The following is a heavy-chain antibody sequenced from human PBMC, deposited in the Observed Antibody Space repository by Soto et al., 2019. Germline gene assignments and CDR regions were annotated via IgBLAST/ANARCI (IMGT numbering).Heavy chain of an antibody. CDR1: GFTFTSSA. V-gene: IGHV1-58*02. Sequence: SVKVSCKASGFTFTSSAMQWVRQARGQRLEWIGWIVVGSGNTNYAQKFQERVTITRDMSTSTAYMELSSLRSEDTAVYYCAAVLRYFDWSPENDAFDIWGQGTMVTVSS. D-gene: IGHD3-9*01. J-gene: IGHJ3*02. CDR3: AAVLRYFDWSPENDAFDI. CDR2: IVVGSGNT.